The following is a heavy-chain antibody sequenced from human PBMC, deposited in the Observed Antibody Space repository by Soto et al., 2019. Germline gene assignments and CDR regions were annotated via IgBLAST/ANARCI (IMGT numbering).Heavy chain of an antibody. CDR2: IYYSGST. Sequence: SETLSLTCTVSGGSISSYYWSWIRQPPGKGLEWIGYIYYSGSTNYNPSLKSRVTISVDTSKNQFSLKLSSVTAADTAVYYCASHYYGSGSYYGPYYYGMDVWGQGTTVTVSS. V-gene: IGHV4-59*01. CDR1: GGSISSYY. D-gene: IGHD3-10*01. J-gene: IGHJ6*02. CDR3: ASHYYGSGSYYGPYYYGMDV.